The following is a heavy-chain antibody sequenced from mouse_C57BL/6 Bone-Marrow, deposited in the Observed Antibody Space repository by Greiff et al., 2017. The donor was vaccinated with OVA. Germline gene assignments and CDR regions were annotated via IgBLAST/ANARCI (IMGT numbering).Heavy chain of an antibody. Sequence: VQLQQSGPELVKPGASVKISCKASGYTFTDYYINWVKQRPGQGLEWIGWIYPGSGNTKYNEKFKGKATLTAEKSSSTAYMQLSSLTSEDSAVYFCARIYSYDYDGWYYAMDYWGQGTSVTVSS. V-gene: IGHV1-84*01. CDR2: IYPGSGNT. J-gene: IGHJ4*01. D-gene: IGHD2-4*01. CDR3: ARIYSYDYDGWYYAMDY. CDR1: GYTFTDYY.